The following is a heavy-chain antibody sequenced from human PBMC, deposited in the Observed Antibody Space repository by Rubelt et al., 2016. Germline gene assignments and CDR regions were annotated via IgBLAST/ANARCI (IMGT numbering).Heavy chain of an antibody. J-gene: IGHJ4*02. V-gene: IGHV2-5*02. D-gene: IGHD2-2*01. CDR1: GFSLSTRGVG. Sequence: QFPLKESGPTLVKPTQTLTLPCTFSGFSLSTRGVGVGWIRQPPGKALAWLANIFWDGAKRYSPSLKSTLAITKDTSKTQVVLTMSNMDPVDTATYDCAQSQPAGSRYYEYWGQGTLVTVSS. CDR3: AQSQPAGSRYYEY. CDR2: IFWDGAK.